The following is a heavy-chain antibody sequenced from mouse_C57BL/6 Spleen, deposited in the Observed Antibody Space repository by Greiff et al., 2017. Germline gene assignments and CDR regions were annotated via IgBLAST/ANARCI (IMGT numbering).Heavy chain of an antibody. J-gene: IGHJ2*01. V-gene: IGHV1-15*01. CDR1: GYTFTDYE. D-gene: IGHD1-1*01. CDR2: IDPETGGT. Sequence: QVQLQQSGAELVRPGASVTLSCKASGYTFTDYEMHWVKQTPVHGLEWIGAIDPETGGTAYNQKFKGKAILTADKSSSTAYMELRSLTSEDSAVYYCTRSPFITTVVAPGYWGQGTTLTVSS. CDR3: TRSPFITTVVAPGY.